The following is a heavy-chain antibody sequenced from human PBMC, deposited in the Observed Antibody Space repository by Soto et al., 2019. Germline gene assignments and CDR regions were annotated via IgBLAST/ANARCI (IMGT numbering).Heavy chain of an antibody. CDR2: IIPIFGTT. CDR3: ARALEEYYYDSSGYYYVY. CDR1: GGTFSTYA. D-gene: IGHD3-22*01. J-gene: IGHJ4*02. V-gene: IGHV1-69*12. Sequence: QLQLVQSGAEVKKPGSSVKVSCKASGGTFSTYAITWVRQAPRQGLEWMGGIIPIFGTTNYAQKFQGRVTITADESTSTGYMELSSLRSEDTAVYYCARALEEYYYDSSGYYYVYSGQGTPVTVSS.